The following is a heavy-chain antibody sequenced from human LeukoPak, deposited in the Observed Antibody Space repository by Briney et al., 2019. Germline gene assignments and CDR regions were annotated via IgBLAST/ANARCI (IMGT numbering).Heavy chain of an antibody. CDR3: ARPYDRSGYDAFDI. Sequence: ASVKVSCKASGYIFTTYNIHWVRQAPGQGVHWMGLVNPSTGGTTYAQKFQGRVSMTRDTSTSTLYMELSSLRFEDTAVYYCARPYDRSGYDAFDIWGQGTMVTVSP. CDR2: VNPSTGGT. CDR1: GYIFTTYN. D-gene: IGHD3-22*01. V-gene: IGHV1-46*01. J-gene: IGHJ3*02.